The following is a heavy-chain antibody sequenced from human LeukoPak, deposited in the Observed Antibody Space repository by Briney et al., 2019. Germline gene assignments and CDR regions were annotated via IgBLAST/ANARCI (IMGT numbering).Heavy chain of an antibody. D-gene: IGHD3-10*02. J-gene: IGHJ6*04. CDR2: ISSSGSTI. V-gene: IGHV3-48*03. CDR1: GFTFSSYE. CDR3: AELGITMIGGV. Sequence: GGSLRLSCAASGFTFSSYEMNWVRQAPGKGLEWVSYISSSGSTIYYADSVKGRFTISRDNTKNSLYLQMNSLRAEDTAVYYCAELGITMIGGVWGKGTTVTISS.